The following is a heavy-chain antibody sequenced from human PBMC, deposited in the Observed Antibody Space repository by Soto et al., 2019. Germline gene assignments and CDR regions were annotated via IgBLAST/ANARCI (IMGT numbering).Heavy chain of an antibody. Sequence: GGSLRLSCAASGFTFSSYAMSWVRQAPGKGLEWVSGIRGSGGSTYYADSVKGRFTISRDNSKNTLYHQMNSLRAEDTAVYYCAKGSGFGESEIDDWGQGTLVTVSS. V-gene: IGHV3-23*01. D-gene: IGHD3-10*01. J-gene: IGHJ4*02. CDR2: IRGSGGST. CDR1: GFTFSSYA. CDR3: AKGSGFGESEIDD.